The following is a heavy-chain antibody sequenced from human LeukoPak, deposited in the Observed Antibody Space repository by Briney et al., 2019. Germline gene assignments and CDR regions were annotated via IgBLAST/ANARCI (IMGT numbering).Heavy chain of an antibody. CDR1: GYTFTGYY. D-gene: IGHD3-10*01. V-gene: IGHV1-2*02. CDR3: ARATITMVRGVIIPSAVDLDY. Sequence: ASVKVSCKASGYTFTGYYMHWVRQAPGQGLEWMGWINPNSGGTNYAQKFQGRVTMTRDTSISTAYMELSRLRSDDTAVYYCARATITMVRGVIIPSAVDLDYWGQGTLVTVSS. CDR2: INPNSGGT. J-gene: IGHJ4*02.